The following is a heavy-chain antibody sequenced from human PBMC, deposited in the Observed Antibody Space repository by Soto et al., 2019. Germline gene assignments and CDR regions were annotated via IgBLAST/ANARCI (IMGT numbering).Heavy chain of an antibody. CDR2: IIPMLGMS. J-gene: IGHJ4*02. V-gene: IGHV1-69*02. CDR1: GDTFNFYT. Sequence: QVQLVQSGAEVKTPGSSVKVSCTASGDTFNFYTLSWVRQAPGQGLEWMGRIIPMLGMSNYAQKFQGRVTXXXDXSTRTVYMVLSGLRSEDTALYYCATNYGSGSTHFDNWGQGTLVTVSS. CDR3: ATNYGSGSTHFDN. D-gene: IGHD3-10*01.